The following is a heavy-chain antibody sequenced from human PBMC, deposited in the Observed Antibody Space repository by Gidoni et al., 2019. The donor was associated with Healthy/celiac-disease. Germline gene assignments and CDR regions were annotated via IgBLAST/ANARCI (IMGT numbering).Heavy chain of an antibody. CDR3: ARENSGYDPFDY. V-gene: IGHV1-18*01. CDR1: GYTFTRYG. D-gene: IGHD5-12*01. CDR2: ISVYNGNT. Sequence: QVQLVQSGAEVKKPGASVKVSCNASGYTFTRYGLTWVRQAPGQGLEWMGWISVYNGNTKYAQKLQGRVTMTTDTSTSTAYMELRSLRSDDTAVYYCARENSGYDPFDYWGQGTLVTVSS. J-gene: IGHJ4*02.